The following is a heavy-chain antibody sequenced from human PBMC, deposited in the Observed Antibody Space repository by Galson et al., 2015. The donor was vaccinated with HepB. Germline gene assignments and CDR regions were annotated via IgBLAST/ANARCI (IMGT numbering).Heavy chain of an antibody. Sequence: SVKVSCKASGYTFTNYAMNWVRQAPGQGLEWMGWINTNTGNPTYAQGFTGRFVFSLDTSVSTAYLQISSLKAEDTAVYYCARDHEGGGGTYYFDYWGQGTLVTVSS. CDR2: INTNTGNP. D-gene: IGHD3-16*01. V-gene: IGHV7-4-1*02. CDR3: ARDHEGGGGTYYFDY. J-gene: IGHJ4*02. CDR1: GYTFTNYA.